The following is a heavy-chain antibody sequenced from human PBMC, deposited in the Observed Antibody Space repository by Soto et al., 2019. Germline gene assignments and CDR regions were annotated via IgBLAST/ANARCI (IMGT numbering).Heavy chain of an antibody. Sequence: GGPMRRCWAASGFTFGDYNMSWVRRGPGKGLAWVSYISSSGSTIYYADSVKGRFTISRDNAKNSLYLQMNSLRAEDTAVYYCARAWMAVAGHFDYWGQGTLVTVSS. J-gene: IGHJ4*02. D-gene: IGHD6-19*01. CDR1: GFTFGDYN. CDR3: ARAWMAVAGHFDY. CDR2: ISSSGSTI. V-gene: IGHV3-11*01.